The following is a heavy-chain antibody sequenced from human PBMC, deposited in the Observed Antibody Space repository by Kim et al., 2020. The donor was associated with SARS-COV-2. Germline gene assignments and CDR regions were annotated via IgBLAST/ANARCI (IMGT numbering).Heavy chain of an antibody. J-gene: IGHJ3*02. CDR3: ARDPSLWFGELGAFDI. CDR2: ISYDGSNK. D-gene: IGHD3-10*01. CDR1: GFTFSSYA. V-gene: IGHV3-30-3*01. Sequence: GGSLRLSCAASGFTFSSYAMHWVRQAPGKGLEWVAVISYDGSNKYYADSVKGRFTISRDNSKNTLYLQMNSLRAEDTAVYYCARDPSLWFGELGAFDIWGQGTMVTVSS.